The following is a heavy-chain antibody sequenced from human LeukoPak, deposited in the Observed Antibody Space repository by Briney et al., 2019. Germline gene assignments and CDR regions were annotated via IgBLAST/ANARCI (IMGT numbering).Heavy chain of an antibody. Sequence: PGGSLRLSCAASGFTFSSYWMSWVRQASGMGLEWVANIKQDGSEKYYVDSVKGRFTISRDNAKNSLYLQMNSLRAEDTAVYYCARLSGSITIFGVVVDYWGQGTLVTVSS. J-gene: IGHJ4*02. CDR2: IKQDGSEK. D-gene: IGHD3-3*01. V-gene: IGHV3-7*01. CDR3: ARLSGSITIFGVVVDY. CDR1: GFTFSSYW.